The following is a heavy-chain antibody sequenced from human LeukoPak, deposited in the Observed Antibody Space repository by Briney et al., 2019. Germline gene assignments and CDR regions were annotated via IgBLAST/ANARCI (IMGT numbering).Heavy chain of an antibody. D-gene: IGHD3-22*01. Sequence: GGSLRLSCAASGFTFSSYAMHWVRQAPGKGLEYVSAVSSNGGRTYYANSVKGRFTISRDNAKNTLNLQMNSQRAEDTAVYYCARDLGQYYDTSDNWFDPWGQGTLVTVSS. J-gene: IGHJ5*02. CDR3: ARDLGQYYDTSDNWFDP. CDR2: VSSNGGRT. V-gene: IGHV3-64*01. CDR1: GFTFSSYA.